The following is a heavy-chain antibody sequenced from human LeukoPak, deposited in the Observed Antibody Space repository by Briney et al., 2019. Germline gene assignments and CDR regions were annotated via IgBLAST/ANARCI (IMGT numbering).Heavy chain of an antibody. CDR1: GFTFRSYG. CDR3: AKDGRRVVPAANPSTDY. J-gene: IGHJ4*02. CDR2: IRYDGSNK. V-gene: IGHV3-30*02. Sequence: PGGSLRLSCAASGFTFRSYGMHWVRQAPGKGLEWVAFIRYDGSNKYYADSVKGRFTISRDNSKNTLYLQMNSLRAEDTTVYYCAKDGRRVVPAANPSTDYWGQGTLVTVSS. D-gene: IGHD2-2*01.